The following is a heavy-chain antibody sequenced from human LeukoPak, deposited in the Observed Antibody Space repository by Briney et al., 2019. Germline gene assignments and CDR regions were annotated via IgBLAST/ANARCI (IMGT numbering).Heavy chain of an antibody. J-gene: IGHJ4*02. V-gene: IGHV3-23*01. Sequence: GGSLRLSCAASGFTFSSYAMSWVRQAPGKGLEWVSAISGSGGSTYYADSVKGRFTISRDNSKNTLYLQVNSLRAEDTAVYYCAKDRGYSYGAFDYWGQGTLVTVSS. D-gene: IGHD5-18*01. CDR2: ISGSGGST. CDR1: GFTFSSYA. CDR3: AKDRGYSYGAFDY.